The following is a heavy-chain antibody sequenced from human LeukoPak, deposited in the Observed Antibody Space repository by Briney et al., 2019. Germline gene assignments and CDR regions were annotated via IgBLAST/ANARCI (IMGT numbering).Heavy chain of an antibody. D-gene: IGHD3-3*01. CDR1: GYTFIGDY. CDR2: INPNSGGT. J-gene: IGHJ4*02. Sequence: ASVKVSCKTSGYTFIGDYVHWVRQAPGQGLEWMGWINPNSGGTNYAQKFQGRVTMTRHTSISTAYMELSRLTPDDSAVYYCARGITGGVVPDFDNWGQGTLVTVSS. V-gene: IGHV1-2*02. CDR3: ARGITGGVVPDFDN.